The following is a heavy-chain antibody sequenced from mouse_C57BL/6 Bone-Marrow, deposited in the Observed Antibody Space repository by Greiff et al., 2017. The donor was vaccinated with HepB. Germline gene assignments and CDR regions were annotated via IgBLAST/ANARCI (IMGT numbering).Heavy chain of an antibody. D-gene: IGHD1-1*01. CDR3: ARYRGTTVVAHYYAMDY. Sequence: DVMLVESGPGLAKPSQTLSLTCSVTGYSITSDYWNWIRKFPGNKLEYMGYISYSGSTYYNPSLKSRISITRDTSKNQYYLQLNSVTTEDTATYYCARYRGTTVVAHYYAMDYWGQGTSVTVSS. CDR1: GYSITSDY. CDR2: ISYSGST. J-gene: IGHJ4*01. V-gene: IGHV3-8*01.